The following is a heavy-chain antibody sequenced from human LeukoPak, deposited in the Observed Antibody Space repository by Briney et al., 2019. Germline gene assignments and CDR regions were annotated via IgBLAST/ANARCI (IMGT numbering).Heavy chain of an antibody. V-gene: IGHV1-18*01. CDR1: GYTFTSYG. J-gene: IGHJ4*02. D-gene: IGHD3-9*01. CDR3: ARDQVRHYDILTNDY. CDR2: ISAYNGNT. Sequence: ASVKVSCKASGYTFTSYGISWVRQAPAQGLEWMGWISAYNGNTNYAQKLQGRVTMTTDTSTSKACMELRSLRSDDTAVYYCARDQVRHYDILTNDYWGQGTLVTVSS.